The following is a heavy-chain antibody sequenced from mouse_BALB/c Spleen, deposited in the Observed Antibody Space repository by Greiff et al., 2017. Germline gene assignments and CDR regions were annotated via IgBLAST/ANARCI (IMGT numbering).Heavy chain of an antibody. D-gene: IGHD2-1*01. J-gene: IGHJ4*01. CDR1: GFTFSDYY. Sequence: EVQLVESGGGLVKPGGSLKLSCAASGFTFSDYYMYWVRQTPEKRLEWVATISDGGSYTYYPDSVKGRFTISRDNAKNNLYLQMSSLKSEDTAMYYCARDHNYYAYAMDYWGQGTSVTVSS. CDR2: ISDGGSYT. V-gene: IGHV5-4*02. CDR3: ARDHNYYAYAMDY.